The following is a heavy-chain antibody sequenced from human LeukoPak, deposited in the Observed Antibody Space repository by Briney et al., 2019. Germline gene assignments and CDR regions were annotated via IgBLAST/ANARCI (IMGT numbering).Heavy chain of an antibody. CDR2: IYYSGST. V-gene: IGHV4-30-4*01. D-gene: IGHD1-26*01. CDR3: ASRVGATSWVDY. Sequence: SETLSLTCTVSGGSISSGDYYWSWIRQPPGTGLEWIGYIYYSGSTYYNPSPKSRVTISVDTSKNQFSLKLSSVTAADTAVYYCASRVGATSWVDYWGQGTLVTVSS. CDR1: GGSISSGDYY. J-gene: IGHJ4*02.